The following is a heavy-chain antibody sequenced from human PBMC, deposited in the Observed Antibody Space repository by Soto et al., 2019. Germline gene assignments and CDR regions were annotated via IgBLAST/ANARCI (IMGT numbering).Heavy chain of an antibody. CDR1: GGTFN. D-gene: IGHD7-27*01. CDR3: ARGSGADAFDI. Sequence: QVQLVQSGAEVKKPGSSVKVSCKVSGGTFNIRWVRQAPVQGLEGMGGIIPVIDTANYARKFQGRVVISADRATNIVYMVMMSRTLEDTAVYYCARGSGADAFDIWGQGTMVTVSS. J-gene: IGHJ3*02. V-gene: IGHV1-69*06. CDR2: IIPVIDTA.